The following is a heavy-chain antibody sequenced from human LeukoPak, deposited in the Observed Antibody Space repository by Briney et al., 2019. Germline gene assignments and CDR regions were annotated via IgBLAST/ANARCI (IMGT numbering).Heavy chain of an antibody. Sequence: LRLSCAASGFTFSSYAMSWVRQPPGKGREWVGYIYYSGSTYYNPSLKSRVTISVDTSKNQFSLKLSSVTAADTAVYYCARREDGYETYHWFHPWGQGTLVTVSS. CDR2: IYYSGST. CDR1: GFTFSSYA. D-gene: IGHD5-12*01. J-gene: IGHJ5*02. CDR3: ARREDGYETYHWFHP. V-gene: IGHV4-30-4*08.